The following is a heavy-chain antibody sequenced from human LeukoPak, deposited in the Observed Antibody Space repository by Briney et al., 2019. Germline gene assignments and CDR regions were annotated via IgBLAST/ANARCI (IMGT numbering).Heavy chain of an antibody. CDR1: GFTFSNSA. D-gene: IGHD6-19*01. CDR3: AKGIYSSGWSYFDY. V-gene: IGHV3-23*01. Sequence: GGSLRLSCAASGFTFSNSAMSWVRQAPGKGLEWVSTLSGSGITTYYADSVKGRFTISRDNSKNTLYLQMNSMRAEDTAVYYCAKGIYSSGWSYFDYWGHGTLVTVSS. CDR2: LSGSGITT. J-gene: IGHJ4*01.